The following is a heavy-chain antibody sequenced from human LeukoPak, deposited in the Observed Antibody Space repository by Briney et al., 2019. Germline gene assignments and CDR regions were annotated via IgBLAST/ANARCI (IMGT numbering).Heavy chain of an antibody. CDR2: IIPIFGTA. Sequence: ASVKVSCKASGGTFNSYAISWVRQAPGQGLEWMGGIIPIFGTANYAQKFQGRVTITADESTSTAYMELSSLRSEDTAVYYCARDRVTTGESFDYWGQGTPVTVSS. CDR3: ARDRVTTGESFDY. V-gene: IGHV1-69*13. D-gene: IGHD4-11*01. CDR1: GGTFNSYA. J-gene: IGHJ4*02.